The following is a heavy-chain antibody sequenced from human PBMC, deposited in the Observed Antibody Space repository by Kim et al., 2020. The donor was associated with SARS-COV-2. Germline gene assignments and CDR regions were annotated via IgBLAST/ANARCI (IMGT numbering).Heavy chain of an antibody. Sequence: NPSLKSRVTISVDTSKNQFSLKLSSVTAADTAVYYCATAELRYFDWSYITWGQGTLVTVSS. CDR3: ATAELRYFDWSYIT. J-gene: IGHJ5*02. V-gene: IGHV4-34*01. D-gene: IGHD3-9*01.